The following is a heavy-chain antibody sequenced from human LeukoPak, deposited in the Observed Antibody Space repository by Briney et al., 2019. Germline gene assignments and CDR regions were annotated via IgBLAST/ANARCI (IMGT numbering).Heavy chain of an antibody. V-gene: IGHV3-7*05. CDR3: LRGDSMDV. CDR2: IKPDGSAT. CDR1: GFTFNSEW. Sequence: GGSLRLSCGASGFTFNSEWMSWVRQAPGEGLERVAIIKPDGSATSYVDSAKGRLTISSDNAKKSLSLQLHSLKFDDTGVNYFLRGDSMDVWGQGTAVTVSS. J-gene: IGHJ6*02.